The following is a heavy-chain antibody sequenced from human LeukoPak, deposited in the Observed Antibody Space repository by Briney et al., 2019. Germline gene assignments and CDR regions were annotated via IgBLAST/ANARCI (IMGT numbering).Heavy chain of an antibody. D-gene: IGHD6-19*01. CDR2: IGSSGGTT. CDR1: GFTFSSYA. J-gene: IGHJ4*02. V-gene: IGHV3-23*01. Sequence: GSLRLSCAASGFTFSSYAMNWVRQAPGKGLEWVSVIGSSGGTTYFSDSVKGRFIISRDNSKNTLYLQMNSLRAEDTAVYYCAKAGIAVPATPEYCGQGTQVTVSS. CDR3: AKAGIAVPATPEY.